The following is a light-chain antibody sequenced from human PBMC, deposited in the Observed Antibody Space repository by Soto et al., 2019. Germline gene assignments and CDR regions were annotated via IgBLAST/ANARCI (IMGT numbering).Light chain of an antibody. CDR3: QQRSNWPPT. CDR2: GAS. Sequence: VLTQSPGTLSLSPGERATISCRASQTISSSYLAWYQHKPGQAPRLLIYGASSRATGIPHRFSGSGSGTDFTLTISRLEPEDLAVYYCQQRSNWPPTFGGGTKVEI. V-gene: IGKV3D-20*02. CDR1: QTISSSY. J-gene: IGKJ4*01.